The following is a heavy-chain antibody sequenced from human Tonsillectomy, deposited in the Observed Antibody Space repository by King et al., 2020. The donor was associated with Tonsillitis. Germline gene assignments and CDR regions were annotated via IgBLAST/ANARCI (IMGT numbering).Heavy chain of an antibody. Sequence: ELQLVQSGPDMKNPEESLKISCKGSGYSFATHWIAWVRQMPGKGLEWMGFIYPGDSNTIYSPSFQGQVTISADVSISTAYLQWRSLKASDTATYYCARVRVRLWGFDYWGQGNPVTVSS. D-gene: IGHD7-27*01. V-gene: IGHV5-51*01. J-gene: IGHJ4*02. CDR2: IYPGDSNT. CDR1: GYSFATHW. CDR3: ARVRVRLWGFDY.